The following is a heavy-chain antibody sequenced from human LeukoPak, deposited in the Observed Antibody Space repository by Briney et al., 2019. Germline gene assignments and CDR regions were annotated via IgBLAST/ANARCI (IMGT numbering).Heavy chain of an antibody. CDR1: GGSISSGDYY. D-gene: IGHD1-26*01. CDR2: IYYSGST. CDR3: ARHKGGSSEFDY. V-gene: IGHV4-30-4*08. Sequence: PSQTLSLTCTVSGGSISSGDYYWSWIRQPPGKGLEWIGYIYYSGSTYYNPSLKSRVTISVDTSKNHFSLKLSSVTAADTAVYYCARHKGGSSEFDYWGQGTLVTVSS. J-gene: IGHJ4*02.